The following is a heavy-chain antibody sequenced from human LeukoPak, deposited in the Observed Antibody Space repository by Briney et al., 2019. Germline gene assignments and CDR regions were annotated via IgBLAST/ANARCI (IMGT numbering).Heavy chain of an antibody. CDR1: GFTFDDFP. V-gene: IGHV3-43*01. Sequence: GGSLRLSCAASGFTFDDFPMHGVRQQPGKGLEWVSLVSVDGDTKYYADSVRGRFTISRDNSKNSLSLQMNSLRIEDTAFYYCAKDTIGSAPPWGQGTLVTVSS. CDR2: VSVDGDTK. CDR3: AKDTIGSAPP. D-gene: IGHD2/OR15-2a*01. J-gene: IGHJ5*02.